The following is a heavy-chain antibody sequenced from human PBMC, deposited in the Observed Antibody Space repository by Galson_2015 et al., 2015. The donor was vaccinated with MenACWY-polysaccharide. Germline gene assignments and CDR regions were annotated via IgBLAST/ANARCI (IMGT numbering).Heavy chain of an antibody. CDR3: AKGGRGGEGLHFDY. Sequence: SLRLSCAASGFTFSSYGMHWVRQAPGKGLERVAVISYDGSNKYYADSVKGRFTISRDNSKNTLYLQMNSLRAEDTAVYYCAKGGRGGEGLHFDYWGQGTLVTVSS. J-gene: IGHJ4*02. D-gene: IGHD1-26*01. V-gene: IGHV3-30*18. CDR1: GFTFSSYG. CDR2: ISYDGSNK.